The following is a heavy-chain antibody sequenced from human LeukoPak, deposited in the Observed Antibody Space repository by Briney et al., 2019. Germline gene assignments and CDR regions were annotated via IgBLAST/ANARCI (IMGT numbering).Heavy chain of an antibody. V-gene: IGHV3-30*02. CDR1: GFTFSSYG. D-gene: IGHD3-22*01. J-gene: IGHJ4*02. CDR2: IRYDGSNK. Sequence: PGGSLRLSCAASGFTFSSYGMHWVRQAPGKGLEWVAFIRYDGSNKYYADSVKGRFTISRDNSKNTLYLQMNSLRAEDTAVYYCAKDGAAWLLPSYFDYWGQGTLVTVSS. CDR3: AKDGAAWLLPSYFDY.